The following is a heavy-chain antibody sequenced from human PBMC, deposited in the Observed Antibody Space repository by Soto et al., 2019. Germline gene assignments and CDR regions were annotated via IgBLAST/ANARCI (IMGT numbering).Heavy chain of an antibody. D-gene: IGHD1-1*01. Sequence: QVQLVQSGAEVKKPGASVKVSCKASGYTFTSYYMHWVRQAPVQGLEWMGIINPSGGSTSYAQKFQGRVTMTRDTSTSTVYMELSSLRSEDTAVYYCARDGTRWLQNYNWYFDLWGRGTLVTVSS. CDR1: GYTFTSYY. J-gene: IGHJ2*01. V-gene: IGHV1-46*01. CDR3: ARDGTRWLQNYNWYFDL. CDR2: INPSGGST.